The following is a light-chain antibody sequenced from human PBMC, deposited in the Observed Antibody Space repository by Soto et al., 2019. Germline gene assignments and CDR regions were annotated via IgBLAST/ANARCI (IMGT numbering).Light chain of an antibody. CDR1: QSLVYSDGKTY. CDR2: QAS. CDR3: MQGTQWPPIT. J-gene: IGKJ5*01. V-gene: IGKV2-30*01. Sequence: VVLTQSPLSLPVTLGQPASISCRSSQSLVYSDGKTYLHWFQQRPGQSPRRLIYQASDRDSGVPDRFSGSGSGTNFTLKISRVEAEDVGVYYCMQGTQWPPITFGQGTRLEI.